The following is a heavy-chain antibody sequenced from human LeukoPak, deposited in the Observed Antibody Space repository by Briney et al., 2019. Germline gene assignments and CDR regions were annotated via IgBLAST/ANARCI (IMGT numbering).Heavy chain of an antibody. CDR2: ISWNSGSI. Sequence: GGSLRLSCAASEFTFSSYTMNWVRQAPGKGLEWVSGISWNSGSIGYADSVKGRFTISRDNAKNSLYLQMNSLRAEDTAVYYCARRAGAYSHPYDYWGQGTLVTVSS. D-gene: IGHD4/OR15-4a*01. V-gene: IGHV3-20*04. CDR3: ARRAGAYSHPYDY. CDR1: EFTFSSYT. J-gene: IGHJ4*02.